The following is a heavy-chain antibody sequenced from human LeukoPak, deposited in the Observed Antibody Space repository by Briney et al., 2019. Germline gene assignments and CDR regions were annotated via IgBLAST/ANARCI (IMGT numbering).Heavy chain of an antibody. CDR3: ARVSPIGSYYYYYMDV. J-gene: IGHJ6*03. D-gene: IGHD2-2*03. Sequence: SETLSLTCTVSGVSISTYYWSWIRQPPGKGLEWIGYIYSSGTTNYNPPLKSRVTISIDTSKNEFSLRLTSVTAADTAVYYCARVSPIGSYYYYYMDVWGKGTTVTISS. V-gene: IGHV4-59*01. CDR2: IYSSGTT. CDR1: GVSISTYY.